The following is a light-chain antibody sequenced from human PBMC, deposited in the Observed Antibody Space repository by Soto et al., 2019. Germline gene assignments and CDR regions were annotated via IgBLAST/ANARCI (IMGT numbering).Light chain of an antibody. CDR3: CSYAGSSTYV. Sequence: QSALTQPASVPGSPGQSITISCTGTNSDVGTYNLVSWYQQHPGKAPKLMIYEVSKRPSGVSNRFSGSKSGNTASLTISGLQAEDEADYYCCSYAGSSTYVFGTGTKVTVL. J-gene: IGLJ1*01. CDR1: NSDVGTYNL. V-gene: IGLV2-23*02. CDR2: EVS.